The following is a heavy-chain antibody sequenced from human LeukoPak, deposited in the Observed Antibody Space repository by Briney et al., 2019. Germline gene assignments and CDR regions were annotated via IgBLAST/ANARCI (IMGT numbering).Heavy chain of an antibody. CDR2: IKQDGSAK. J-gene: IGHJ4*02. CDR1: GFTFSDYW. V-gene: IGHV3-7*01. Sequence: GGSLRLSCTASGFTFSDYWMTWVRRAPGKGLEWVANIKQDGSAKYYVDSVKGRFTISRDNAKNSLYLQMDSLRVEDTATYYCARWRGSTSERSDYWGQGTLVTVSS. CDR3: ARWRGSTSERSDY. D-gene: IGHD2-2*01.